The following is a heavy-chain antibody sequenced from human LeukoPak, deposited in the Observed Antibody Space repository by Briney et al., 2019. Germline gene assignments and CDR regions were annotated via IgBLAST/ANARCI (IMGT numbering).Heavy chain of an antibody. CDR2: ISGSGGDT. CDR1: GFPFSTYA. J-gene: IGHJ4*02. CDR3: ARGGSSSWYYSLFDY. Sequence: GGSLRLSCAASGFPFSTYAMSWVRQAPGKGLEWVSVISGSGGDTYYADSVKGRFTISGDNSKNTVYLQMNSLRAEDTALYHCARGGSSSWYYSLFDYWGQGTLVTVSS. V-gene: IGHV3-23*01. D-gene: IGHD6-13*01.